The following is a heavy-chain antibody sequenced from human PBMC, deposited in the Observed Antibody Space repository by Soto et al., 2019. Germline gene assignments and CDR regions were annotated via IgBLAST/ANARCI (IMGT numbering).Heavy chain of an antibody. V-gene: IGHV3-23*01. J-gene: IGHJ6*03. Sequence: GGSLRLSCAASGFTFSSYAMSWVRQAPGKGLEWVSAISGSGGSTYYADSVKGRFTISRDNSKNTLYLQMNSLRAEDTAVYYCAKHQYYYDSSGYHFMDVWGQGTTVTVSS. CDR1: GFTFSSYA. CDR3: AKHQYYYDSSGYHFMDV. D-gene: IGHD3-22*01. CDR2: ISGSGGST.